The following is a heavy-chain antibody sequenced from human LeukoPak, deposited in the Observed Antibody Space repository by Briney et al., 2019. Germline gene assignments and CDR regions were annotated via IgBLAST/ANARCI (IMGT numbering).Heavy chain of an antibody. J-gene: IGHJ4*02. V-gene: IGHV5-51*01. D-gene: IGHD2-2*01. CDR2: IYPADSDT. Sequence: PGESLKISCKGSGYSFTTYWIGWVRQMPGKGLEWMGIIYPADSDTRYSPSFQGQVTISADKSINTAYLQWSSLKASDTAMYYCARRPYCTTTSCYDFDYWGQGTLVTVSS. CDR1: GYSFTTYW. CDR3: ARRPYCTTTSCYDFDY.